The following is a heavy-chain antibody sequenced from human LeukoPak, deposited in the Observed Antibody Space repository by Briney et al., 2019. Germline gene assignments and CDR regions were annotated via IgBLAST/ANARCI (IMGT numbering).Heavy chain of an antibody. D-gene: IGHD1-1*01. Sequence: SETLSLTCTVSGGSFGNYYWSWIRQPPGKGLEWIGYIYDSGTTNYNPSLTSRVTISVDTSQNQFSLRLSSLTAADTPAYYCARDPVCTFDVGTTTQFGPWGQGTLVTVSS. CDR3: ARDPVCTFDVGTTTQFGP. J-gene: IGHJ5*02. CDR1: GGSFGNYY. V-gene: IGHV4-59*12. CDR2: IYDSGTT.